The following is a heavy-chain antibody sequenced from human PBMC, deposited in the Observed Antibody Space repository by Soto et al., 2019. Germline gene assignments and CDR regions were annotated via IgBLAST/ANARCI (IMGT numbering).Heavy chain of an antibody. CDR3: ATQTYSYNWHH. CDR1: SSSISSRNW. J-gene: IGHJ5*02. CDR2: ISHSGRT. V-gene: IGHV4-4*02. D-gene: IGHD1-1*01. Sequence: PSETLSLTCGVSSSSISSRNWWSWVRQPPGKGLEWIGEISHSGRTNYNPSLESRVTMSVDKSRNQFYLKLNFVTAADTAVYYCATQTYSYNWHHWGQGTLVTVSS.